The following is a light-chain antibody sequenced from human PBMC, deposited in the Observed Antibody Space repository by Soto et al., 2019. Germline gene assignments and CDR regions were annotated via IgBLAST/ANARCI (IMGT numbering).Light chain of an antibody. CDR1: QSISSN. CDR3: QQSYSTPRT. Sequence: DIQMTQSPYSLSASVGDRVTITCRASQSISSNLNWYQQKPGKAPKLLIYGASSLQSGVPSRFSGSGSVTDFTLIISSLQPEDFATYYCQQSYSTPRTFGQRTKLEIK. V-gene: IGKV1-39*01. CDR2: GAS. J-gene: IGKJ2*01.